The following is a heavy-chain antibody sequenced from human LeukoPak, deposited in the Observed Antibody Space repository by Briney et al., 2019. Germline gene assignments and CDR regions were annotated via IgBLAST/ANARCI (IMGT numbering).Heavy chain of an antibody. D-gene: IGHD5-18*01. CDR3: ARPGVGSGRYGAFDI. CDR1: GGSISRYY. J-gene: IGHJ3*02. CDR2: IYYDGST. Sequence: PSETLSLTCTVSGGSISRYYWSWIRQPPGKGLEWIGYIYYDGSTNYNPSLKSRVTISLDTSKNQLSLKLSSVTAADTAVYYCARPGVGSGRYGAFDIWGQGTMVTVYS. V-gene: IGHV4-59*08.